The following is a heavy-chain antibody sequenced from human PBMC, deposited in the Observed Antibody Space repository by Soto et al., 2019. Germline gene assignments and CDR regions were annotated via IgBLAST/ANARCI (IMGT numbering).Heavy chain of an antibody. J-gene: IGHJ4*02. V-gene: IGHV4-61*01. CDR2: IYYSGST. D-gene: IGHD3-22*01. Sequence: QVQLQESGPGLVKPSETLSLTCTVSGGSVSSGSYYWSWIRQPPGKGLEWIGYIYYSGSTNYNPPLKSRVTISVDTSKNQFSLKLSSVTAADTAVYYCARDSKDSSGYLLDYWGQGTLVTVSS. CDR3: ARDSKDSSGYLLDY. CDR1: GGSVSSGSYY.